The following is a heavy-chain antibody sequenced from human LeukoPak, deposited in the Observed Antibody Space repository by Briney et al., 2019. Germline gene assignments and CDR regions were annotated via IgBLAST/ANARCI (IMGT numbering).Heavy chain of an antibody. D-gene: IGHD3-16*01. CDR2: IYYSGST. V-gene: IGHV4-39*01. CDR3: ASDPWAQPSQDAFDI. J-gene: IGHJ3*02. Sequence: SETLSLTCTVSGGSISSSSYYWGWIRQPPGKGLEWIGSIYYSGSTYYNTSLKSRVTISVDTSKNQFSLKLSSVTAADTAVYYCASDPWAQPSQDAFDIWGQGTMVTVSS. CDR1: GGSISSSSYY.